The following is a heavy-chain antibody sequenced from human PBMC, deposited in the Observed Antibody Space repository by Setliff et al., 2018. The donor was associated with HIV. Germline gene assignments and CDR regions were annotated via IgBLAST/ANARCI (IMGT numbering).Heavy chain of an antibody. Sequence: PGGSLRLSCAASGFIFSSYAMHWVRQAPGKGLEWVAVMSYDGNNKYYADSVKGRFTISRDNSKNTLFLRMNSLRPEDTAVYYCARDLSYDYDRSSDTFDYWGQGTLVTVSS. CDR1: GFIFSSYA. J-gene: IGHJ4*02. V-gene: IGHV3-30*01. D-gene: IGHD3-22*01. CDR3: ARDLSYDYDRSSDTFDY. CDR2: MSYDGNNK.